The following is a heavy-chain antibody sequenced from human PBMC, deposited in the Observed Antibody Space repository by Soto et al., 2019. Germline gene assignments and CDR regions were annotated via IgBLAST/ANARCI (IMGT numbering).Heavy chain of an antibody. CDR3: ARVIGYCTNGVCYRYFDY. J-gene: IGHJ4*02. V-gene: IGHV4-31*02. CDR1: GGSISSGGYY. CDR2: IYYSGST. D-gene: IGHD2-8*01. Sequence: TVSGGSISSGGYYWSWIRQHPGKGLEWIGYIYYSGSTYYNPSLKSRVTISVDTSKNQFSLKLSSVTAADTAVYYCARVIGYCTNGVCYRYFDYWGQGTLVTVSS.